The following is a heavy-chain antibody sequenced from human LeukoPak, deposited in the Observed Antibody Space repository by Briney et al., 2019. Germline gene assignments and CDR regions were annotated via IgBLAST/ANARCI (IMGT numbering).Heavy chain of an antibody. CDR2: MNPTSGNT. CDR1: GHTFSNND. D-gene: IGHD6-6*01. J-gene: IGHJ4*02. V-gene: IGHV1-8*03. Sequence: ASVKVSCKASGHTFSNNDINWVRQAPGQGLEWMGWMNPTSGNTGYAQSFQDRITIAKNMSINTTYMELRSLASEDTAMYYCVSSGDYVDHWGRGTLVTVSS. CDR3: VSSGDYVDH.